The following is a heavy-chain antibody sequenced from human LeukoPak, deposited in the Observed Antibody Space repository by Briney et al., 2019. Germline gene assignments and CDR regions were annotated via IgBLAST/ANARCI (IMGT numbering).Heavy chain of an antibody. D-gene: IGHD3-9*01. V-gene: IGHV1-69*06. CDR2: IIPIFGTA. Sequence: SVRVPCKASGGTFISYAISWVRQAPGQGLEWMGGIIPIFGTANYAQKFQGRVTITADKSTSTAYMELSSLRSEDTAVYYCARILTGYSYAFDIWGQGTMVTVSS. CDR3: ARILTGYSYAFDI. CDR1: GGTFISYA. J-gene: IGHJ3*02.